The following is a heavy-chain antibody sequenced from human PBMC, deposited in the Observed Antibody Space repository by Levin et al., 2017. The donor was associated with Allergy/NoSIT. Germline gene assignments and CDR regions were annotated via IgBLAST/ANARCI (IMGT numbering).Heavy chain of an antibody. CDR2: INTDTGNP. CDR1: GYSFNTYA. CDR3: SRYRGATTATNYFDY. V-gene: IGHV7-4-1*02. D-gene: IGHD4-11*01. Sequence: ASVKVSCKASGYSFNTYAMSWVRQAPGQGLEWMGWINTDTGNPTYGQGFTGRFVFSFDTSVSTAYLQISGLKAEDTAVYYCSRYRGATTATNYFDYWGQGTLVTVSS. J-gene: IGHJ4*02.